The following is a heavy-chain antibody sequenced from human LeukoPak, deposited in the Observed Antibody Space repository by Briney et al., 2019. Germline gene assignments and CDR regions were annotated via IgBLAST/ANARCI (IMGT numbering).Heavy chain of an antibody. V-gene: IGHV4-31*03. D-gene: IGHD4-11*01. J-gene: IGHJ3*02. CDR2: IYYSGST. Sequence: PSETLSLTCTVSGGSISSGGYYWSWIRQHPGKGLEWIGYIYYSGSTYYNPSLKSRVTISVDTSKNQFSLNLSSVTAADTAVYYCARSGLRSNDAFDIWGQGTMVTVSS. CDR1: GGSISSGGYY. CDR3: ARSGLRSNDAFDI.